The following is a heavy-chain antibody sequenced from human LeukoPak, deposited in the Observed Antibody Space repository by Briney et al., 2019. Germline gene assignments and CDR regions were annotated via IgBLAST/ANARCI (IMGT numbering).Heavy chain of an antibody. J-gene: IGHJ4*02. CDR3: ARDSDFWSGYFHY. V-gene: IGHV3-21*01. CDR1: GFTFSSYS. CDR2: ISSSSSYI. D-gene: IGHD3-3*01. Sequence: AGGSLRLSCAASGFTFSSYSMNWVRQAPGKGLEWVSSISSSSSYIYYADSVKGRFTISRDNAKNSLYLQMSSLRAEDTAVYYCARDSDFWSGYFHYWGQGTLVTVSS.